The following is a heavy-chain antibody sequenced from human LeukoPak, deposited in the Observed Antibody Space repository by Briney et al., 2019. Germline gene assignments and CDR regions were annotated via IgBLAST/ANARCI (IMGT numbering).Heavy chain of an antibody. Sequence: ASVTVSCTASGYTFTSYGISWVRQAPGQGLEWMGWISAYNGNTNYAQKLQGRVTMTTDTSTSTAYMELRSLRSDDTAVYYCARLAATTGIDYWGQGTLVTVSS. J-gene: IGHJ4*02. D-gene: IGHD2-15*01. CDR3: ARLAATTGIDY. V-gene: IGHV1-18*01. CDR2: ISAYNGNT. CDR1: GYTFTSYG.